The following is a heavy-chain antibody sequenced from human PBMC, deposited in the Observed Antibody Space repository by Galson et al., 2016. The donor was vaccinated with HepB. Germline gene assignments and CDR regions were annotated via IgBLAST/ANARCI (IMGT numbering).Heavy chain of an antibody. CDR1: GFIFSSYS. CDR3: ALGQGFLADS. J-gene: IGHJ4*02. V-gene: IGHV3-48*02. CDR2: ISRSTPTI. Sequence: SLRLSCAASGFIFSSYSMNWVRQAPGKGLEWVSYISRSTPTIYYADSVKGRFTVSRDNAKNSLYLQMNNLRDEDTAVYYCALGQGFLADSWGQGTLVTVSS.